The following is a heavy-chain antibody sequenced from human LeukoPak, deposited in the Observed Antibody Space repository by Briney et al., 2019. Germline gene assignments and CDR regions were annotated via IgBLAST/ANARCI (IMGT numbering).Heavy chain of an antibody. Sequence: ASVKVSCKASGYTFTGYYMHWVRQAPGQGLEWMGWINPNSGGTNYAQKLQGRVTMTTDTSTSTAYMELRSLRSDDTAVYYCARDEVGATAFDYWGQGTLVTVSS. D-gene: IGHD1-26*01. V-gene: IGHV1-2*02. J-gene: IGHJ4*02. CDR1: GYTFTGYY. CDR2: INPNSGGT. CDR3: ARDEVGATAFDY.